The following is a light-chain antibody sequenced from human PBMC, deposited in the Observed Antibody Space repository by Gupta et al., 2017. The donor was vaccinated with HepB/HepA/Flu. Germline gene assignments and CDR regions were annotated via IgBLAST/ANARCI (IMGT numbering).Light chain of an antibody. J-gene: IGKJ5*01. Sequence: EIVLTQSPATLSLSPGESATLSCRASQSGRSSYLAWYQQRPGQAPRLLIYGASSMATGVSDRFSGSGSGTDFTLTISRLEPEDFAVYYCQQDCSSPRTFGQGTRLEIK. CDR1: QSGRSSY. CDR3: QQDCSSPRT. V-gene: IGKV3-20*01. CDR2: GAS.